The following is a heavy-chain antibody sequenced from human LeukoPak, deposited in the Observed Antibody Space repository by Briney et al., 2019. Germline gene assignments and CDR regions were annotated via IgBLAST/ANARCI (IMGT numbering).Heavy chain of an antibody. D-gene: IGHD6-13*01. CDR3: ARPGYSSSWSAFDI. CDR2: ITSSGSTI. J-gene: IGHJ3*02. V-gene: IGHV3-48*03. Sequence: GGSLRLSCAASGFTFSAYDMNWVRQAPGKGLEWVSHITSSGSTIYYADSVKGRFTISRDIAKNSLYLQMNSLRAEDTAVYYCARPGYSSSWSAFDIWGQGTMVTVSS. CDR1: GFTFSAYD.